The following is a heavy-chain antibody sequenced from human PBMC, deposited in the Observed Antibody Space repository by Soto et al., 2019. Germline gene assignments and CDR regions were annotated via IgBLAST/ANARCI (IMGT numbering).Heavy chain of an antibody. CDR2: IYYSGST. Sequence: PSETLSLTCSVSGGSINSSSYFWGWVRQPPGKGLEWIGSIYYSGSTYYNPSLRSRVTISVDTSKNQFSLKLSSVTAADTAVIYCARHYSSGSRNWFDPWGQGTLVTV. V-gene: IGHV4-39*01. D-gene: IGHD6-19*01. CDR3: ARHYSSGSRNWFDP. J-gene: IGHJ5*02. CDR1: GGSINSSSYF.